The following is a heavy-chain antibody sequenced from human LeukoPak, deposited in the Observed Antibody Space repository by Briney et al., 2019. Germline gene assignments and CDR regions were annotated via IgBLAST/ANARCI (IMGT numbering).Heavy chain of an antibody. CDR2: ISSSSTYI. D-gene: IGHD2-8*01. CDR1: GFTFSSYS. J-gene: IGHJ4*02. CDR3: ASKTGCTNGVCPFDY. V-gene: IGHV3-21*01. Sequence: GGSLRLSCAASGFTFSSYSMNWVRQAPGKGLEWVSSISSSSTYIDYADSVKGRFTISRDNAKNSLYLQMDSLRAEDTAVYYCASKTGCTNGVCPFDYWGQGTLVTVSS.